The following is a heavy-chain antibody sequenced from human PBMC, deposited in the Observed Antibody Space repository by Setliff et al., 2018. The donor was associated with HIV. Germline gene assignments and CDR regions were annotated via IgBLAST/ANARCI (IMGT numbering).Heavy chain of an antibody. J-gene: IGHJ4*02. Sequence: PGGSLRLSCAASGFTFSTYRMNWVRQAPGKGLEWVSSIISSSSYIYYADSLKGRLTISRDNAKNSLYLQMNSLRAEDTAVYYCARAVHSGWYYFDYWGQGTLVTVSS. CDR2: IISSSSYI. D-gene: IGHD6-19*01. CDR3: ARAVHSGWYYFDY. CDR1: GFTFSTYR. V-gene: IGHV3-21*01.